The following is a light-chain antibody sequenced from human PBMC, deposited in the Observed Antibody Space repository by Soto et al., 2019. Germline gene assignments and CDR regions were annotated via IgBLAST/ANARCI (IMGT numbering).Light chain of an antibody. CDR2: EGH. Sequence: QSALAQPASVSGSPGQSIAISCTGTSGFVGSFSLVSWYQQHPGKAPKVMISEGHRRLSGVPDRFSGSTSVNSASLTISGLQADDEADYYCCLYIGATTYVFGTGTKVTVL. CDR1: SGFVGSFSL. J-gene: IGLJ1*01. CDR3: CLYIGATTYV. V-gene: IGLV2-23*01.